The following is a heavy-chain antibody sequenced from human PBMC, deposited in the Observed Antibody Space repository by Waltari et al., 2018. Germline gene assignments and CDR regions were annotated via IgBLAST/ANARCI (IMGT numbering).Heavy chain of an antibody. D-gene: IGHD2-21*02. CDR1: RDAINEHS. CDR3: AREYCGGDCRLFDY. V-gene: IGHV1-2*02. Sequence: LVQSGSEVIKPGASVQVSCKVSRDAINEHSIHWVRQAPGQGLEWMGWINPNGGATNYARNFRGRITVTWDTSATTSSMGLSGLRSDDTAVYYCAREYCGGDCRLFDYWGQGTLVTVSS. J-gene: IGHJ4*01. CDR2: INPNGGAT.